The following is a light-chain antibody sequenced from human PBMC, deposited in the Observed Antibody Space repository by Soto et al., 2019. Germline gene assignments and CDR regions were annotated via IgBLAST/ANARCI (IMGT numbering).Light chain of an antibody. CDR1: SSDVGGYNH. J-gene: IGLJ1*01. Sequence: QSALTQPASVSGSPGQSITISCTGTSSDVGGYNHVSWYQIHPGKAPKLIIYEVTSRPSGVSYRFSGSKSGNSASLTISGLQAEDEADYYCSSNASSSSYVFGGGTKVTV. CDR2: EVT. CDR3: SSNASSSSYV. V-gene: IGLV2-14*01.